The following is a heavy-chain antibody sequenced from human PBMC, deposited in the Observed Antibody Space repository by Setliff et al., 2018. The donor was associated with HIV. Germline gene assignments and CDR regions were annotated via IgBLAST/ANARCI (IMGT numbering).Heavy chain of an antibody. J-gene: IGHJ4*02. CDR3: ARVPGRDYYDTSGDFDY. CDR1: GGSISSSHDF. V-gene: IGHV4-39*07. D-gene: IGHD3-22*01. Sequence: SETLSLTCTVSGGSISSSHDFWNWIRQPPGKGLEWIGAISYGGITYYNPSLTSRVTISVDTAKNQFSLKVTSVTAADTAVYYCARVPGRDYYDTSGDFDYWGLGTLVTVSS. CDR2: ISYGGIT.